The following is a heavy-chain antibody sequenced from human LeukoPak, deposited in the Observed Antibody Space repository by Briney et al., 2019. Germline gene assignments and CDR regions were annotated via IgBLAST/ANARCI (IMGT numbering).Heavy chain of an antibody. CDR1: GFTFSSYG. CDR3: AKDHLRYFDSNLFDY. Sequence: GGSLRLSCAASGFTFSSYGMHWVRQAPGKGLEWVAVISYDGSNKYYADYVKGRFTISRDNSKNTLYLQMNGLRAEDTAVYYCAKDHLRYFDSNLFDYWAREPWSPSPQ. D-gene: IGHD3-9*01. J-gene: IGHJ4*02. V-gene: IGHV3-30*18. CDR2: ISYDGSNK.